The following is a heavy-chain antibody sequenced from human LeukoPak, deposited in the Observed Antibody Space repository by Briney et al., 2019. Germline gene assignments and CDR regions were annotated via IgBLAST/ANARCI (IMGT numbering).Heavy chain of an antibody. Sequence: GASVKVSCKASGYTFTSYDINWVRQATGQGLEWMGWMNPNSGNTGYAQKFQGRVTITRNTSISTAYMELSSLRSEDTAVYYCARSGYEYSWFDPWGQGTLVTVSS. CDR1: GYTFTSYD. CDR2: MNPNSGNT. V-gene: IGHV1-8*03. CDR3: ARSGYEYSWFDP. D-gene: IGHD5-12*01. J-gene: IGHJ5*02.